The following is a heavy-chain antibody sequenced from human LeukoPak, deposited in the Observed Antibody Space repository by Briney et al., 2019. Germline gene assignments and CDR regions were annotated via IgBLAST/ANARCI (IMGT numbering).Heavy chain of an antibody. CDR2: INPNSGGT. J-gene: IGHJ5*02. D-gene: IGHD2-15*01. Sequence: ASVKVSCKASGGTFSSYAISWVRQAPGQGLEWMGWINPNSGGTNYAQKFQGRVTMTRDTSISTAYMELSRLRSDDTAVYYCARDHCSGGSCYWFDPWGQGTLVTVSS. V-gene: IGHV1-2*02. CDR1: GGTFSSYA. CDR3: ARDHCSGGSCYWFDP.